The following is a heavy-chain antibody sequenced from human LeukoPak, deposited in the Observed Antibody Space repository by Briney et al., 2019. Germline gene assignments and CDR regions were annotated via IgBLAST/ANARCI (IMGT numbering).Heavy chain of an antibody. D-gene: IGHD4-11*01. CDR3: ARHYSNDAMDV. CDR1: GDSFTSHW. J-gene: IGHJ6*02. CDR2: IDPSDSYT. Sequence: GESLKVSCKVSGDSFTSHWISWVRQMPGKGLEWMGRIDPSDSYTNYSPSFQGHVTISDDKSISTAYLQWSSLKASDTAMYYCARHYSNDAMDVWGQGTTVTVSS. V-gene: IGHV5-10-1*01.